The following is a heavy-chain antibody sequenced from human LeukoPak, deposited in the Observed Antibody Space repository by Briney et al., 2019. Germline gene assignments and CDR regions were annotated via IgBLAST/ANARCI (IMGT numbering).Heavy chain of an antibody. CDR3: AYGSGSFPGSIFDY. J-gene: IGHJ4*02. V-gene: IGHV3-66*01. CDR1: GFTVSSNY. CDR2: IYSGGST. Sequence: GGSLRLSRAASGFTVSSNYMSWVRQAPGKGLEWVSVIYSGGSTYYADSVKGRFTISRDNSKNTLYLQMNSLRAEDTAVYYCAYGSGSFPGSIFDYWGQGTLVTVSS. D-gene: IGHD3-10*01.